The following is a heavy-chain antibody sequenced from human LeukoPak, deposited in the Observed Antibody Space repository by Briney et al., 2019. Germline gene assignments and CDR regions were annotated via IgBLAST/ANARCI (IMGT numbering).Heavy chain of an antibody. CDR2: ISNSGSTI. CDR1: GFTFSSYE. Sequence: PGGSLRLSCAASGFTFSSYEMNWVRQAPGKGLEWVSYISNSGSTIYYADSVKGRFTISRDNAKNSLYLQMNSLRAEDTAVYYCARETYYYDSSGYYGVDYWGQGTLVTVSS. CDR3: ARETYYYDSSGYYGVDY. D-gene: IGHD3-22*01. J-gene: IGHJ4*02. V-gene: IGHV3-48*03.